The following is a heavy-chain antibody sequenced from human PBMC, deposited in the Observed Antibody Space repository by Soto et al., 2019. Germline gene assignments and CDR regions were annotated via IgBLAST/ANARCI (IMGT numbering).Heavy chain of an antibody. CDR3: ARDIASPGGDYFDS. D-gene: IGHD2-21*01. V-gene: IGHV3-21*06. CDR1: GFTFRNYN. J-gene: IGHJ4*02. CDR2: ISTGGAYM. Sequence: EVQLVESGGGLVKAGGSLRLFCTASGFTFRNYNMNWVRQAPGKGLEWVSCISTGGAYMFYADSVKGRFTISRDNAKDSLFLQIDSPRAEDTAVYYCARDIASPGGDYFDSWGQGTLVTVSS.